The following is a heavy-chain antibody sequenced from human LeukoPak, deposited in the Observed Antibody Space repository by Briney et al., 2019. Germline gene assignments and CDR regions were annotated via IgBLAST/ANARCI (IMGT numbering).Heavy chain of an antibody. J-gene: IGHJ3*02. CDR1: GGSISSYY. D-gene: IGHD3-10*02. CDR3: ARVYVDAIDI. CDR2: IYYSGST. V-gene: IGHV4-59*01. Sequence: SETLSLTCTVSGGSISSYYWSWIRQPPGKGLEWIGYIYYSGSTNYNPSLKSRVTISVDTSKNQFSLKLSSVTAADTAVYYCARVYVDAIDIWGQGTMVTVSS.